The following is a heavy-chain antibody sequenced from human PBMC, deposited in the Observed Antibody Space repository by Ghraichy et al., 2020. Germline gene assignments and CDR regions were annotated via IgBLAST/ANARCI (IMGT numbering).Heavy chain of an antibody. CDR3: AKGRNYHYFGMDV. CDR2: ISWNSGSI. J-gene: IGHJ6*02. CDR1: GFTFDDYA. V-gene: IGHV3-9*01. Sequence: GGSLRLSCAASGFTFDDYAMHWVRQVPGKGLEWVSGISWNSGSIAYVDSVKGRFTVSRDNAKNSLYLQMNSLRVEDTALYYCAKGRNYHYFGMDVWGQGTTVTVSS.